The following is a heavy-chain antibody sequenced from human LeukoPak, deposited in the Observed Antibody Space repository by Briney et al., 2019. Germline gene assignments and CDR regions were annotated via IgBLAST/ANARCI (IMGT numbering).Heavy chain of an antibody. CDR1: GFTFDDYA. D-gene: IGHD6-13*01. V-gene: IGHV3-9*01. Sequence: GGSLRLSCAASGFTFDDYAMHWVRQAPGKGLERVSGISWNSGSIGYADSVKGRFTISRDNAKNSLYLQMNSLRAEDTALYYCAKDHSSSWGFQHWGQGTLVTVSS. CDR3: AKDHSSSWGFQH. CDR2: ISWNSGSI. J-gene: IGHJ1*01.